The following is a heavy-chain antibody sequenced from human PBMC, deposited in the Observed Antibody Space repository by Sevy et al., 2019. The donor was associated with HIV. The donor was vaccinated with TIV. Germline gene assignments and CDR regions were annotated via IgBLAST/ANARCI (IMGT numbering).Heavy chain of an antibody. V-gene: IGHV3-30*03. D-gene: IGHD6-13*01. CDR3: ARDSGYSINWYPAY. CDR1: GFTFSSHG. CDR2: MSYDGSYK. Sequence: GGSLRLSCAASGFTFSSHGMHWVRQAPGMGLEWVAVMSYDGSYKSYGDSMKGRFTISRDDSKNTLYLQMNSLRPEDTAMYYCARDSGYSINWYPAYWGQGTLVTVSS. J-gene: IGHJ4*02.